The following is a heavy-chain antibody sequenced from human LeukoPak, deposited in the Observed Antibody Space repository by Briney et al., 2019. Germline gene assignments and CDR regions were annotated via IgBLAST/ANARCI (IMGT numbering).Heavy chain of an antibody. CDR1: GFTLSSYA. V-gene: IGHV3-21*05. J-gene: IGHJ5*02. D-gene: IGHD3-22*01. CDR3: ARDTSGYNYWFDP. CDR2: ISSSSGYT. Sequence: GGSLRLSCAASGFTLSSYAMNWVRQAPGKGLEWVSYISSSSGYTNYADSVKGRFTISRDNAKNTLYLQMNSLRAEDTAVYYCARDTSGYNYWFDPWGQGTLVTVSS.